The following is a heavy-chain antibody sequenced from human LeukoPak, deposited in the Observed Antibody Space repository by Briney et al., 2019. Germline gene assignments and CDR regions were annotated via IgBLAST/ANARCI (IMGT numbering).Heavy chain of an antibody. D-gene: IGHD2-2*01. CDR3: ARAVVVPAAIARYYYYGMDV. Sequence: GSLRLSCAASGFTFSSYAMSWVRQAPGKGLEWVANIKQDGSEKYYVDSVKGRFTISRDNAKNSLYLQMNSLRAEDTAVYYCARAVVVPAAIARYYYYGMDVWGQGTTVTVSS. J-gene: IGHJ6*02. CDR1: GFTFSSYA. V-gene: IGHV3-7*01. CDR2: IKQDGSEK.